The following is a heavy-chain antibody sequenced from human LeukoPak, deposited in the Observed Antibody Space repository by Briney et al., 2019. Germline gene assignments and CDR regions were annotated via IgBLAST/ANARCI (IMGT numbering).Heavy chain of an antibody. V-gene: IGHV1-18*01. D-gene: IGHD3-3*01. CDR3: ARTPFRTIFGVVISKKYYFDY. J-gene: IGHJ4*02. Sequence: GASVKVSCKASGYTFTSYGISWVRQAPGQGLEWMGWISAYNGNTNYAQKLQGRVTMTTDTSTSTAYMELRSLRSDDTAVYYCARTPFRTIFGVVISKKYYFDYWGQGTLVTVSS. CDR1: GYTFTSYG. CDR2: ISAYNGNT.